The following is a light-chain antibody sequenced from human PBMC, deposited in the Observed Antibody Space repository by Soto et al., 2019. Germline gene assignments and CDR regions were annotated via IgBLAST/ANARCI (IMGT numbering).Light chain of an antibody. CDR1: QSIRYY. V-gene: IGKV1-5*01. J-gene: IGKJ1*01. CDR3: QHHNNYSKT. Sequence: DIQLTQSPPTLSASVGDRVTINCRASQSIRYYLAWYQQMPGKAPKLMIYGDSSLQSGVPTRFTGSGSGTEFTLTISSMQPYDFATYFCQHHNNYSKTLGHGTKVEIK. CDR2: GDS.